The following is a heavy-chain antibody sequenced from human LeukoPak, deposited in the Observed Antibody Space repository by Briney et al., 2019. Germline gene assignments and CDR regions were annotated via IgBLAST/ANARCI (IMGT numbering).Heavy chain of an antibody. J-gene: IGHJ4*02. D-gene: IGHD3-10*01. V-gene: IGHV3-30*02. CDR1: GFTFSSYG. CDR3: ARGVITMVRGVTDY. Sequence: PGGSLRLSCAASGFTFSSYGVHWARQAPGKGLEWVAFIRYDGSNKYYADSVKGRFTISRDNSKNTLYLQMNSLRAEDTAVYYCARGVITMVRGVTDYWGQGTLVTVSS. CDR2: IRYDGSNK.